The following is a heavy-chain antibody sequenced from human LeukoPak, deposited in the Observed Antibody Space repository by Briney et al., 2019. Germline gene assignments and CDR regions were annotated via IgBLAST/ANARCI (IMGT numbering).Heavy chain of an antibody. CDR3: ARDSGMVRGTVDY. V-gene: IGHV1-46*01. CDR1: GYTFTSYY. Sequence: ASVKVSCKSSGYTFTSYYMYWVRQAPGQGLEWMGIINPSGGSTSYAQTFQGRVTMTRDTSTRTVYMELSSLRSEDTAVYYCARDSGMVRGTVDYWGQGTLVTVSS. J-gene: IGHJ4*02. D-gene: IGHD3-10*01. CDR2: INPSGGST.